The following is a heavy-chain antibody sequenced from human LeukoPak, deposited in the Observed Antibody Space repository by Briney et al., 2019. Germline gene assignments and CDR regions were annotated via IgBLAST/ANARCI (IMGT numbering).Heavy chain of an antibody. Sequence: PGGSLRLSCEGSGFTFSNYWMGWVRQAPGKGLQWVANIKTDGSEKYYVDSVKGRFIISRDNAKNSLYLQMNSLRAEDTAVYYCATYSSLNRREFQYWGQGTLLTVSS. CDR1: GFTFSNYW. D-gene: IGHD3-22*01. V-gene: IGHV3-7*01. CDR3: ATYSSLNRREFQY. CDR2: IKTDGSEK. J-gene: IGHJ1*01.